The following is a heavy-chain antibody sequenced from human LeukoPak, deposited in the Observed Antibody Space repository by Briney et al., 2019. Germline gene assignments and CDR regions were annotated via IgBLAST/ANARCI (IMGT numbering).Heavy chain of an antibody. J-gene: IGHJ4*02. D-gene: IGHD7-27*01. V-gene: IGHV3-30-3*01. CDR2: ISYDGSNK. CDR3: AKDFDLVGVNGEYYFDY. CDR1: GFTFSSYA. Sequence: GRSLRLSCAASGFTFSSYAMHWVRQAPGKGLEWVAVISYDGSNKYYADSVKGRFTISRDNSKNTLYLQMNSLRAEDTAVYYCAKDFDLVGVNGEYYFDYWGQGALVTVSS.